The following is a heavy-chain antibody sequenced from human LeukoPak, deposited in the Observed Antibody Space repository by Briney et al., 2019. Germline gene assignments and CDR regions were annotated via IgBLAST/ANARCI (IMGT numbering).Heavy chain of an antibody. V-gene: IGHV3-66*01. J-gene: IGHJ4*02. CDR1: GFTVSSNY. Sequence: GGSLRLSCAASGFTVSSNYMSWVRQAPGKGLEWVSVIYSGGNTYYADSVQGRFTMSRENPKNTLYLQMNGLRAEDTAVYYCARAQDRGYYYGFDYWGQGTLVTVSS. D-gene: IGHD3-22*01. CDR2: IYSGGNT. CDR3: ARAQDRGYYYGFDY.